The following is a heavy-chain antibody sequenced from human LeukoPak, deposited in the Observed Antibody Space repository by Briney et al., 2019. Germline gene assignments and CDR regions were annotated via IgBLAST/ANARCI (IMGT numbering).Heavy chain of an antibody. Sequence: GGSLRLSCAASGFTFSSYAMHWVRQAPGKGLEWVAVISYDGSNKYYADSVKGRFTISRDNSKNTLYLQMNSLRAEDTAVYYCARDRAPIVVVPAAIQDAFDIWGQGTMVTVSS. V-gene: IGHV3-30*04. CDR3: ARDRAPIVVVPAAIQDAFDI. CDR1: GFTFSSYA. J-gene: IGHJ3*02. D-gene: IGHD2-2*01. CDR2: ISYDGSNK.